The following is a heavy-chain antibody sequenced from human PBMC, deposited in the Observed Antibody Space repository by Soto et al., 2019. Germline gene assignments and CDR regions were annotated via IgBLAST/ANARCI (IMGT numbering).Heavy chain of an antibody. Sequence: EVQLLESGGGLVQPGGSLRLSCAASGFTFSSYAMTWVRQAPAQGLEWVSGISGSGGGTYYADSVKGRFTISRDSSKNTLYLQMYSLRAEDTAVYYCAKKTDSSSPWGALDIWGQGTMVSVSS. V-gene: IGHV3-23*01. CDR1: GFTFSSYA. D-gene: IGHD6-6*01. CDR2: ISGSGGGT. J-gene: IGHJ3*02. CDR3: AKKTDSSSPWGALDI.